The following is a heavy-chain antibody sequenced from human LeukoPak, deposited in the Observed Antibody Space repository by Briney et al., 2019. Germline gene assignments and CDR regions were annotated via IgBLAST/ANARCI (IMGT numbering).Heavy chain of an antibody. CDR1: GGSFSGYY. Sequence: SETLSLTGAVYGGSFSGYYWSWIRQPPGKGLEWIGEINHSGSTNYNPSLKSRVTISVDTSKNQFSLKLSSVTAADTAVYYCARGQYKWFGQRPSNYFDYWGQGTLVTVS. D-gene: IGHD3-10*01. CDR3: ARGQYKWFGQRPSNYFDY. V-gene: IGHV4-34*01. CDR2: INHSGST. J-gene: IGHJ4*02.